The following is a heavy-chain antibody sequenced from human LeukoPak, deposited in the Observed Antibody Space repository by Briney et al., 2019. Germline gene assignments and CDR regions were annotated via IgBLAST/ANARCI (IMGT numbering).Heavy chain of an antibody. CDR3: VSGVDSAKLGY. CDR2: LHPSGST. CDR1: GGSFSGYY. D-gene: IGHD3-3*01. V-gene: IGHV4-34*01. J-gene: IGHJ4*02. Sequence: SETLSLTCAVSGGSFSGYYCNWIRQPPGKGLGWIGELHPSGSTSYNTSLRSRLTISMDTSKNQCSLKLTSVPAADTAMYFCVSGVDSAKLGYWGQGTLVTVSS.